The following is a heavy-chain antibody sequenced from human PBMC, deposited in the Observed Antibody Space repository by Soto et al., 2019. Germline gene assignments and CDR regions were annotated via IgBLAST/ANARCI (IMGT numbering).Heavy chain of an antibody. D-gene: IGHD3-3*01. Sequence: SETLSLTCTVSGGSISSYYWSWIRQPPGKGLEWIGYIYYSGSTNYNPSLKSRVTISVDTSKNQFSLKLSSVTAADTAVYYCASLYRSPSIFGVVTHNWFDPWGQGTLVTVSS. CDR2: IYYSGST. V-gene: IGHV4-59*08. CDR3: ASLYRSPSIFGVVTHNWFDP. CDR1: GGSISSYY. J-gene: IGHJ5*02.